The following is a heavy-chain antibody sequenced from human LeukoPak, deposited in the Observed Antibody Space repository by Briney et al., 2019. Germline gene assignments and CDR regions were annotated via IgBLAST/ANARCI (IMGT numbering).Heavy chain of an antibody. D-gene: IGHD3-22*01. J-gene: IGHJ5*02. CDR2: IYTSGST. Sequence: PSETLSLTCTVSGGSISSYYWSWIRQPAGKGLEWIGRIYTSGSTNYNPSLKSRVTISVDKSKNQFSLKLSSVTAADTAVYYCARDSSGYPLYNWFDPWGQGTLVTVSS. CDR3: ARDSSGYPLYNWFDP. V-gene: IGHV4-4*07. CDR1: GGSISSYY.